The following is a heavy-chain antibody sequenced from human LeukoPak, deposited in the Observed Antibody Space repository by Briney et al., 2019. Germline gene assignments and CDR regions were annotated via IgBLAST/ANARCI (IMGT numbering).Heavy chain of an antibody. CDR1: GGSISSSGYY. V-gene: IGHV4-39*01. J-gene: IGHJ4*02. CDR2: IYYSGST. D-gene: IGHD2-21*02. Sequence: SETLSLTCTVSGGSISSSGYYWGWIRQPPGKGLEWIGSIYYSGSTYYNPSLKSRVTISVDTSKNRFSLKLSSVTAADTAVYYCARTVTAIAPWYFDYWGQGTLVTVSS. CDR3: ARTVTAIAPWYFDY.